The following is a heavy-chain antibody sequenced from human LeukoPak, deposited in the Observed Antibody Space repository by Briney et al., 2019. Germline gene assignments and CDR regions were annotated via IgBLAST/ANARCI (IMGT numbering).Heavy chain of an antibody. V-gene: IGHV1-2*06. Sequence: GASVKVSCKASEYTFTGYYIHWVRQAPGQGLEWMGRINPNSGDITYAQNFQGRVTMTRDTSISTVFMDLTSLRSDDTAVYYCARGGHWNDQPYWGQGTLVTVSS. CDR1: EYTFTGYY. CDR3: ARGGHWNDQPY. CDR2: INPNSGDI. J-gene: IGHJ4*02. D-gene: IGHD1-1*01.